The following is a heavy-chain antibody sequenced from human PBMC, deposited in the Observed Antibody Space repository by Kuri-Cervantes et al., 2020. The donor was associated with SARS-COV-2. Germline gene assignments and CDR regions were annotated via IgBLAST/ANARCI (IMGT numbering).Heavy chain of an antibody. D-gene: IGHD4-17*01. CDR1: GFTFDDYG. Sequence: GGSLRLSCAASGFTFDDYGMSWVRQAPGKGLEWVSGINWNGGSTGYADSVKGRFTISRDNAKNSLYLQMNSLRAEDTALHYCARGDRYGDYQTFDYWGQGTLVTVSS. V-gene: IGHV3-20*04. CDR3: ARGDRYGDYQTFDY. J-gene: IGHJ4*02. CDR2: INWNGGST.